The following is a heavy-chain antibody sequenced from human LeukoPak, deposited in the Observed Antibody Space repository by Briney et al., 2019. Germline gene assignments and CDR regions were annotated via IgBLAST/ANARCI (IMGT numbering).Heavy chain of an antibody. CDR1: GFTLSSYA. D-gene: IGHD3-16*01. CDR3: ARDRAAGAYPWYFDY. V-gene: IGHV3-23*01. CDR2: ISDSGNT. J-gene: IGHJ4*02. Sequence: GGSLRLSCAASGFTLSSYAMSWVRQAPGKGLEWVSAISDSGNTYHADSVEGRFTISRDNAKNSLYLQMNSLRAEDTAVYYCARDRAAGAYPWYFDYWGQGTLVTVSS.